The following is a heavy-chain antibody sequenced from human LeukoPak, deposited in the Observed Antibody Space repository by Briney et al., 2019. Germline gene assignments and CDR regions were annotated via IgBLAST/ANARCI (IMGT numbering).Heavy chain of an antibody. CDR1: GFTFTSHA. CDR2: ISWSGSET. V-gene: IGHV3-23*01. D-gene: IGHD3-10*01. CDR3: ARDQGSGSYYKKDYGMDV. J-gene: IGHJ6*02. Sequence: GGSLRLSCAASGFTFTSHAMSWVRQVPGQGLEWVSAISWSGSETFYSDFVKGRFTISRDNSKNALYLQMDSLTVEDTAVYYCARDQGSGSYYKKDYGMDVWGQGTTVTVSS.